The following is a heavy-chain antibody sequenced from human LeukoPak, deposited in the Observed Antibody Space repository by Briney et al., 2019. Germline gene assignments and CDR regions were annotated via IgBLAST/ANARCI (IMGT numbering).Heavy chain of an antibody. Sequence: PSETLSLTCTVSGGSISSSSYYWGWIRQPPGKGLEWIGSIYYSGSTYYNPSLKSRVTISVDTSKNQFSLKLSSVTAADTAVCYCARHQRRTVTTGKVGYWGQGTLVTVSS. CDR3: ARHQRRTVTTGKVGY. CDR2: IYYSGST. V-gene: IGHV4-39*01. D-gene: IGHD4-11*01. CDR1: GGSISSSSYY. J-gene: IGHJ4*02.